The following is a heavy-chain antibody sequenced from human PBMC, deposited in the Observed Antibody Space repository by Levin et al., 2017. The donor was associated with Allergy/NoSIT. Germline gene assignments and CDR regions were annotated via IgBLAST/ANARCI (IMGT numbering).Heavy chain of an antibody. J-gene: IGHJ4*02. V-gene: IGHV1-2*02. CDR1: GYTFTGYY. CDR2: INPNSGGT. D-gene: IGHD6-13*01. Sequence: VASVKVSCKASGYTFTGYYMHWVRQAPGQGLEWMGWINPNSGGTNYAQKFQGRVTMTRDTSISTAYMELSRLRSDDTAVYYCARRRSSSWSVGYGGPHGEFDYWGQGTLVTVSS. CDR3: ARRRSSSWSVGYGGPHGEFDY.